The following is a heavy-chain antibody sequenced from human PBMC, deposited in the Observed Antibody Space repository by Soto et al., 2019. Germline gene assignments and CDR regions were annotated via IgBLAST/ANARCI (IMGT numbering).Heavy chain of an antibody. V-gene: IGHV4-31*02. CDR2: FYSSGSI. Sequence: SETLSLTCFVSGYFIGAGGYYWSCIRHHPGKRLEWIGSFYSSGSIIYNPSRRSRVSISGDMSTNQFSMSLTSVTAADTARYYCARMYSSGSGWFHPWGQGTLVTAPQ. D-gene: IGHD6-19*01. CDR3: ARMYSSGSGWFHP. J-gene: IGHJ5*02. CDR1: GYFIGAGGYY.